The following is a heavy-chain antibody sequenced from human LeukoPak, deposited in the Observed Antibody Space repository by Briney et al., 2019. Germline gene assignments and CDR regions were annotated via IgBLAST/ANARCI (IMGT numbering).Heavy chain of an antibody. D-gene: IGHD3-10*01. J-gene: IGHJ4*02. CDR2: IYPGDSDT. CDR3: ARHRGGSGSYYNVFVY. CDR1: GYSFTSYW. V-gene: IGHV5-51*01. Sequence: GESLNISCKGSGYSFTSYWICWVRQMPGKGLEWMGIIYPGDSDTRYSPSFQGQVTISADKSISTAYLQWSSLKASDTAMYYCARHRGGSGSYYNVFVYWGQGTLVTVSS.